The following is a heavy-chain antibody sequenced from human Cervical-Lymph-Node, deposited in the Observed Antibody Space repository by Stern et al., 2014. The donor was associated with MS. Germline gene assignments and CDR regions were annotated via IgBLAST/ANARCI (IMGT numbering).Heavy chain of an antibody. Sequence: VQLVESVGAVVQPGRSLRLSCAASGFTFSSYGMHWVPPAPGKWLEWVTVISDDGNHKYYAASVKGRFTISRDNSKNTLHLQMNSVTPDDTAIYYCARDYEDTSMLFDHWGQGTLVTVSS. CDR1: GFTFSSYG. J-gene: IGHJ4*02. CDR2: ISDDGNHK. CDR3: ARDYEDTSMLFDH. V-gene: IGHV3-30*03. D-gene: IGHD2-8*01.